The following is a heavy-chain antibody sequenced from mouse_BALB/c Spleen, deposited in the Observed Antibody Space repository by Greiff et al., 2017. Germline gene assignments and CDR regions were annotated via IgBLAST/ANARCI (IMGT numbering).Heavy chain of an antibody. CDR2: INPYNGDT. D-gene: IGHD1-1*01. J-gene: IGHJ2*01. CDR1: GYSFTGYF. V-gene: IGHV1-20*02. Sequence: VQLQQSGPELVKPGASVKISCKASGYSFTGYFMNWVMQSHGKSLEWIGRINPYNGDTFYNQKFKGKATLTVDKSSSTAHMELRSLASEDSAVYYCARWDHYYGSSLDYWGQGTTLTVSS. CDR3: ARWDHYYGSSLDY.